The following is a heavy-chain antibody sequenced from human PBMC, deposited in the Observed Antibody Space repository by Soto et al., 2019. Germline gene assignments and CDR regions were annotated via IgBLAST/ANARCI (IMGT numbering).Heavy chain of an antibody. D-gene: IGHD6-13*01. Sequence: QVQLVESGGGVVQPGRSLRLSCAASGFIFSDYAMHWVRQAPGKGLEWVAVISYGGDNKYYADSVRGRFAISRDNLKITLDLQMNSLNPEDTAVYHCAKARHSTSWYGLEADFWGQGTLVTVSS. CDR3: AKARHSTSWYGLEADF. V-gene: IGHV3-30*09. J-gene: IGHJ4*02. CDR2: ISYGGDNK. CDR1: GFIFSDYA.